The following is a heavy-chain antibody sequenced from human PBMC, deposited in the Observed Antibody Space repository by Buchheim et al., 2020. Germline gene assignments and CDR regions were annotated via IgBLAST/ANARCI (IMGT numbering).Heavy chain of an antibody. J-gene: IGHJ4*02. V-gene: IGHV3-30-3*01. CDR2: ISYDGSNK. D-gene: IGHD2-2*01. CDR3: ARARRYCSSTSCYYFDY. Sequence: QVQLVESGGGVVQPGRSLRLSCAASGFTFSSYAMHWVRQAPGKGLEWVAVISYDGSNKYYADSVKGRFTISRDNSKNTLYLQMNSLRAEDTAVYCCARARRYCSSTSCYYFDYWGQGTL. CDR1: GFTFSSYA.